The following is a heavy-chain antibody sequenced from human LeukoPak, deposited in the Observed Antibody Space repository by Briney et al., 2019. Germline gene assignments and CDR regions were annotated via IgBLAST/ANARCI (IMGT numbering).Heavy chain of an antibody. CDR2: ISGSGGST. CDR3: AKHFCTGLDCSLFDS. D-gene: IGHD3/OR15-3a*01. V-gene: IGHV3-23*01. CDR1: GFTFSTYA. J-gene: IGHJ4*02. Sequence: GGSLRLSCAASGFTFSTYAMSWVRQAPGKGLEWVSTISGSGGSTYYADSVKGRFTISRDNSKNTLYLQMNSLRAEDTAVYYCAKHFCTGLDCSLFDSWGQGTLVTVSS.